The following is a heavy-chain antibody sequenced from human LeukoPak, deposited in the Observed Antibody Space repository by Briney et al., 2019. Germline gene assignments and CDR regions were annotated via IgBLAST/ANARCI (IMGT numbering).Heavy chain of an antibody. V-gene: IGHV3-7*01. CDR1: GFTFTTYW. J-gene: IGHJ4*02. Sequence: GGSLRLSCAASGFTFTTYWMSWVRQAPGKGLEWVANIKQDGSEKYYVDSVKGRFTISRDNAKNSQYLQMNSLRAEDTAVYYCAKVTVTMGYWGQGTLVTVSS. CDR3: AKVTVTMGY. D-gene: IGHD3-10*01. CDR2: IKQDGSEK.